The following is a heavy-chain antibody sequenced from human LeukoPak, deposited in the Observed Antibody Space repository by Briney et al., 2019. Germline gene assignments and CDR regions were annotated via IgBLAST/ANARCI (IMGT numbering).Heavy chain of an antibody. CDR3: ARGGRTDSGSYPYGMDV. D-gene: IGHD3-10*01. Sequence: GGSLRLSCAASGFTVSSNYMSWVRQAPGKGLEWVSVIYSGGSTYYADSVKGRFTISRDNSKNTLYLQMNSLRAEDTAVYYCARGGRTDSGSYPYGMDVWGQGATVTVSS. CDR1: GFTVSSNY. J-gene: IGHJ6*02. CDR2: IYSGGST. V-gene: IGHV3-66*01.